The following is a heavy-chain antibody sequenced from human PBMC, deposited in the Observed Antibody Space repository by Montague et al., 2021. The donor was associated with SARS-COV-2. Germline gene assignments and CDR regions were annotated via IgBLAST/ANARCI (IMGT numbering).Heavy chain of an antibody. Sequence: SLRLSCAASKFSFSSYALHWVRQAPGKGLEWVAVISYVGSNQYYADSVKGRFTISRDNSKNTLYLQMSSLRAEGTAVYYCARPSYYDILTGNGGLEYWGQGTLVTVSS. CDR2: ISYVGSNQ. J-gene: IGHJ4*02. V-gene: IGHV3-30*04. D-gene: IGHD3-9*01. CDR1: KFSFSSYA. CDR3: ARPSYYDILTGNGGLEY.